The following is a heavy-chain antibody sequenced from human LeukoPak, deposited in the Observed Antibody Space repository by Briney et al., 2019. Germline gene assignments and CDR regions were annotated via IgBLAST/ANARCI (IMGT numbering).Heavy chain of an antibody. D-gene: IGHD6-19*01. J-gene: IGHJ4*02. CDR2: ISYDGSNK. V-gene: IGHV3-30*18. CDR3: AKDLAGTFDY. CDR1: GFTFSSYG. Sequence: GGSLRLSCAASGFTFSSYGMHWVRQAPGKGLEWVAVISYDGSNKYYADSVKGRFTISRDNSKNTLYLQMNSLRAEDTAVYYCAKDLAGTFDYWGQRTLVTVSS.